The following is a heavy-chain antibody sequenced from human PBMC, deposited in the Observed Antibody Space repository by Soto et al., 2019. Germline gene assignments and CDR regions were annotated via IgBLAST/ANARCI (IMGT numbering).Heavy chain of an antibody. V-gene: IGHV4-30-4*01. Sequence: QVQLQESGPGLVEPSQNLSLTCTVSGGSISSGGYYWSWIRQHPGKGLEWIGDISYSGGTNYNPSLKIRLPTSIDTSKTHFTLTLSPVTAADSAVYFCARGDIVAVTAGDRAVDSVAMDVCGQWTTATVSS. D-gene: IGHD2-21*02. J-gene: IGHJ6*02. CDR2: ISYSGGT. CDR3: ARGDIVAVTAGDRAVDSVAMDV. CDR1: GGSISSGGYY.